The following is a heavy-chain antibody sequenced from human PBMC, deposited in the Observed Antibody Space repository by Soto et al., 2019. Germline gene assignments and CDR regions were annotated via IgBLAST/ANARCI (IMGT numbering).Heavy chain of an antibody. D-gene: IGHD6-19*01. CDR3: ARYAYSSGWWLDY. V-gene: IGHV5-51*01. J-gene: IGHJ4*02. CDR1: GYSFTSYW. Sequence: GGSLRLSCAASGYSFTSYWIGWVRQMPGKGLEWMGIIYPGDSDTRYSPSFQGQVTISADKSISTAYLQWSSLKASDTAMYYCARYAYSSGWWLDYWGQGTLVTVSS. CDR2: IYPGDSDT.